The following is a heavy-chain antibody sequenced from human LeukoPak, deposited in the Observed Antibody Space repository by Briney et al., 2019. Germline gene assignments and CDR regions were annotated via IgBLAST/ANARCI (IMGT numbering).Heavy chain of an antibody. Sequence: ASVKVSCKASGGTFSSYAISWVRQAPGQGLEWMGRIIPILGIANYAQEFQGRVTITADKSTSTAYMELSSLRSEDTAVYYCARAGTAMVKDIWGQGTMVTVSS. CDR1: GGTFSSYA. V-gene: IGHV1-69*04. D-gene: IGHD5-18*01. CDR2: IIPILGIA. CDR3: ARAGTAMVKDI. J-gene: IGHJ3*02.